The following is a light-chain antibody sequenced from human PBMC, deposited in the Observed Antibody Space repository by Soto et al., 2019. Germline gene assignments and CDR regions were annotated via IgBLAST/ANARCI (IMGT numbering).Light chain of an antibody. J-gene: IGKJ1*01. V-gene: IGKV1-6*01. CDR1: QDISND. Sequence: AIQMTQSPSSLSASVGDRVTITCRTSQDISNDLDWYQQKPGKAPKLLIYAASRLQSGVPSRFSGSGSGTDFTLTISSRQPEDFATYYCLQDYNCPRTFGQGTKVEIK. CDR2: AAS. CDR3: LQDYNCPRT.